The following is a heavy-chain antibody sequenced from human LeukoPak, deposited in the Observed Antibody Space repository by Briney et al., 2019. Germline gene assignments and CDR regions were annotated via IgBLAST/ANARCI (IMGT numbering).Heavy chain of an antibody. D-gene: IGHD3-10*01. CDR3: ARDLTPLGDLGGY. CDR1: TYTFITYD. Sequence: ASVTVSFTASTYTFITYDINWVRQAPGQGLEWMGWISAKNGDTNYSQKFQGRVTMTTDTSATTAYMELRSLISDDTAVYYCARDLTPLGDLGGYWGQGTLVTVSS. V-gene: IGHV1-18*01. J-gene: IGHJ4*02. CDR2: ISAKNGDT.